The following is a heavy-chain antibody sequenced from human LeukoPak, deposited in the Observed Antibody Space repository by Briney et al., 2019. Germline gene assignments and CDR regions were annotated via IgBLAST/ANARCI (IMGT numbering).Heavy chain of an antibody. J-gene: IGHJ3*02. CDR3: AKDLPGYCSSTSCQGIAFDI. CDR2: ISGSGGST. D-gene: IGHD2-2*01. CDR1: GFTFSSYA. V-gene: IGHV3-23*01. Sequence: GGSLRLSCAASGFTFSSYAMSWVRQAPGKGLEWVSDISGSGGSTYYADSVKGRFTISRDNSKNTLYLQMNSLRAEDTAVYYCAKDLPGYCSSTSCQGIAFDIWGQGTMVTVSS.